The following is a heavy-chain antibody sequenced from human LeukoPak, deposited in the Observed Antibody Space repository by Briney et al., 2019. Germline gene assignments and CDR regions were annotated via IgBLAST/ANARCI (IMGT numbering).Heavy chain of an antibody. CDR2: ISSSSSTI. CDR1: GFTFSSYS. J-gene: IGHJ3*01. D-gene: IGHD3-10*01. V-gene: IGHV3-48*04. CDR3: ARKGNAFDF. Sequence: GGSLRLSCAASGFTFSSYSMNWVRQAPGKGLEWVSYISSSSSTIYNADSVKGRFTISRDNTKNSLYLQMDSLRAEDTAVYYCARKGNAFDFWGQGTMVTVSS.